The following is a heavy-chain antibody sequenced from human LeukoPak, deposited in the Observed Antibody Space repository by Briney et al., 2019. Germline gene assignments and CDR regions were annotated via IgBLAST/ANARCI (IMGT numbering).Heavy chain of an antibody. D-gene: IGHD4-17*01. Sequence: GGSLRLSCAASGFTFSNYWMHWVRQAPGKGLVWVSRINSDGSSTTSADSVKGRFTISRDNAKSTLYLQMNSLRAEDTAVYYCAKGGATVIDYWGQGTLVTVPS. V-gene: IGHV3-74*01. J-gene: IGHJ4*02. CDR3: AKGGATVIDY. CDR1: GFTFSNYW. CDR2: INSDGSST.